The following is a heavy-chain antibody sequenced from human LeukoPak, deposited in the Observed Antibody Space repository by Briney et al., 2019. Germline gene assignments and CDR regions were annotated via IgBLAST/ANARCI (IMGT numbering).Heavy chain of an antibody. CDR1: GSSISSGNYN. Sequence: SETLSLTCTVSGSSISSGNYNWSWIRQPAGKGLEWIGRIYTSGSTNYDPSLKSRVTISVDTSKNQFSLKLSSVTAADTAVYYCARAHVEMATISRPRNIYFDYWGQGTLVTVSS. V-gene: IGHV4-61*02. CDR3: ARAHVEMATISRPRNIYFDY. J-gene: IGHJ4*02. D-gene: IGHD5-24*01. CDR2: IYTSGST.